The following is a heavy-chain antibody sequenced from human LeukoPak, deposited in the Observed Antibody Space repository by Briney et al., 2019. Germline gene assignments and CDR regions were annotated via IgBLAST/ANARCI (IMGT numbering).Heavy chain of an antibody. J-gene: IGHJ4*02. CDR3: ARGGPYSSGWYSVDY. D-gene: IGHD6-19*01. CDR2: IYSGGST. Sequence: PGGSLRLSCAASGFTVSSNYMSLVRQAPGKGLEWVSVIYSGGSTYYADSVKGRFTISRDNSKNTLYLQMNSLRAEDTAVYYCARGGPYSSGWYSVDYWGQGTLVTVSS. V-gene: IGHV3-66*01. CDR1: GFTVSSNY.